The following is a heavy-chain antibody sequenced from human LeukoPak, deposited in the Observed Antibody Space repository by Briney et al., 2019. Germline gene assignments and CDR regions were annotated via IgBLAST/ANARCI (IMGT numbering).Heavy chain of an antibody. J-gene: IGHJ4*02. D-gene: IGHD6-25*01. V-gene: IGHV4-39*01. Sequence: PSETLSLTCTVSGGSISSSSYYWGWIRQPPGKGLEWIGSIYCSGSTYYNPSLKSRVTISVDTSKNQFSLKLSSVTAADTAVYYCARQSSGWDYWGQGTLVTVSS. CDR1: GGSISSSSYY. CDR2: IYCSGST. CDR3: ARQSSGWDY.